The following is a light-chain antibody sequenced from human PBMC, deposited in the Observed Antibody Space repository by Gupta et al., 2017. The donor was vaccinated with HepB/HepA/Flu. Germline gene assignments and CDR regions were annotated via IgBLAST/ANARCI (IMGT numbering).Light chain of an antibody. V-gene: IGKV1-9*01. J-gene: IGKJ4*01. CDR3: LQLKSDPLT. Sequence: DIQLTQSPTFLSASVGDRVTITCRASQDINSYLGWYQKKPGKAPKLLIFAASTLQSGVTSRFSGSGSGTDFTLTISSLQPEDIATYYCLQLKSDPLTFGGGTKVEIK. CDR2: AAS. CDR1: QDINSY.